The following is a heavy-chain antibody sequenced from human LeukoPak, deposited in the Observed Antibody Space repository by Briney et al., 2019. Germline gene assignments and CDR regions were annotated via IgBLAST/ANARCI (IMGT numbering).Heavy chain of an antibody. CDR3: ARVDIGY. CDR2: INTNSGGT. CDR1: GYSFTDNY. Sequence: ASVKVSCKASGYSFTDNYMHWVRQAPGQGLEWMGRINTNSGGTNYAQRFQGRVTMTRDTSISTVYMELRRLGSDDTAVYYCARVDIGYWGQGTLVTVSS. V-gene: IGHV1-2*06. D-gene: IGHD5-12*01. J-gene: IGHJ4*02.